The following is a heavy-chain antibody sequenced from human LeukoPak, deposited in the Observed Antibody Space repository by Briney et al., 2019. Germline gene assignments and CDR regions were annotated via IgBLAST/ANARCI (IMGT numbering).Heavy chain of an antibody. CDR1: GFSFDDYD. CDR2: ISWDGNKV. CDR3: AKDRPVATTLHHFDH. D-gene: IGHD1-26*01. Sequence: LRFSCVGTGFSFDDYDMHGVRQGLGKALEWVSVISWDGNKVAYADSVKGRFTISRDSAKNSLYLQMTSLRPEDTAFYYCAKDRPVATTLHHFDHWGLGTLVTVSS. V-gene: IGHV3-9*01. J-gene: IGHJ4*02.